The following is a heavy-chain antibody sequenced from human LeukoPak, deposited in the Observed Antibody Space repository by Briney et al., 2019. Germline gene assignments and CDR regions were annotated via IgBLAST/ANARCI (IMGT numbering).Heavy chain of an antibody. CDR2: ISGSGGST. Sequence: GGSLRLSCAASGFTFDDYAMHWVRQAPGKGLEWVSAISGSGGSTYYADSVKGRFTISRDNSKNTLYLQMNSLRAEDTAVYYCAKDQRDILTALVEYYFDYWGQGTLVTVSS. CDR1: GFTFDDYA. D-gene: IGHD3-9*01. V-gene: IGHV3-23*01. J-gene: IGHJ4*02. CDR3: AKDQRDILTALVEYYFDY.